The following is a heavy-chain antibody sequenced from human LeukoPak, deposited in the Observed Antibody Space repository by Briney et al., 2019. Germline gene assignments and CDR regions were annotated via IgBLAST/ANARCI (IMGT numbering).Heavy chain of an antibody. D-gene: IGHD2-15*01. CDR2: VSSSGGST. CDR1: GFTFSTYA. J-gene: IGHJ4*02. V-gene: IGHV3-23*01. CDR3: AKEHCSGGACSSTPDY. Sequence: GESLRLSCAASGFTFSTYAMSWVRQAPGKGLEWVSGVSSSGGSTYSADSVKGRLTISRDNSKNTLNLQMSSLKAEDTAIYYCAKEHCSGGACSSTPDYWGQGTLVTVSS.